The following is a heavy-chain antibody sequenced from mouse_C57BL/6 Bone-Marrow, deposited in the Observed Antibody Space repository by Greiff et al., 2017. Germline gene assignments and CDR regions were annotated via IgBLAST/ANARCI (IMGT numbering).Heavy chain of an antibody. V-gene: IGHV5-6*01. CDR2: ISSGGSYT. CDR1: GFTFSSYG. Sequence: EVKVVESGGDLVKPGGSLKLSCAASGFTFSSYGMSWVRQTPDKRLEWVATISSGGSYTYYPDSVKGRFTISRDNAKNTLYLQMSSLKSEDTAMYYCARQNYYGSRGNYWGQGTTLTVSS. J-gene: IGHJ2*01. CDR3: ARQNYYGSRGNY. D-gene: IGHD1-1*01.